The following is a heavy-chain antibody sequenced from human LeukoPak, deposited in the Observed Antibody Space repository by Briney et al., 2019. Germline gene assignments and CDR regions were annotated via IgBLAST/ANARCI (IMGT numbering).Heavy chain of an antibody. CDR1: GFTFSSYW. CDR2: ISSSSSYI. J-gene: IGHJ6*03. CDR3: ARKYYYGSGSYYRYMDV. D-gene: IGHD3-10*01. Sequence: PGGSLRLSCAASGFTFSSYWMHWVRQAPGKGLEWVSSISSSSSYIYYADSVKGRFTISRDNAKNSLYLQMNSLRAEDTAVYYCARKYYYGSGSYYRYMDVWGKGTTVTVSS. V-gene: IGHV3-21*01.